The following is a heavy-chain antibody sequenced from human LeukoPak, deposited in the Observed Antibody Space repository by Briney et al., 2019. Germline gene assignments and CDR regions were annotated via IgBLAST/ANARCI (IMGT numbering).Heavy chain of an antibody. D-gene: IGHD1-1*01. Sequence: ASVKVSCKASGYTFTSYSISWVRQAPGQGPEWMGWISAYNGNTNYAQKLQGRVTMTTDTSTSTAYMELRSLRSDDTAVYYCARDLSLEYSFDYWGQGTLVTVSS. CDR1: GYTFTSYS. CDR2: ISAYNGNT. V-gene: IGHV1-18*01. J-gene: IGHJ4*02. CDR3: ARDLSLEYSFDY.